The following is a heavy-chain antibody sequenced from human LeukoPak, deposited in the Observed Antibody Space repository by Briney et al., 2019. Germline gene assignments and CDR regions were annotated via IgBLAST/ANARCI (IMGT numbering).Heavy chain of an antibody. CDR1: GGSISSGGYY. J-gene: IGHJ3*02. Sequence: KSSETLSLTCTVSGGSISSGGYYWSWIRQPPGKGLEWIGYIYHSGSTYYNPSLKSRVTISVDRSKNQFSLKLSSVTAADTAVYYCARDFFYYDSSGYRAFDIWGQGTMVTVSS. D-gene: IGHD3-22*01. CDR2: IYHSGST. CDR3: ARDFFYYDSSGYRAFDI. V-gene: IGHV4-30-2*01.